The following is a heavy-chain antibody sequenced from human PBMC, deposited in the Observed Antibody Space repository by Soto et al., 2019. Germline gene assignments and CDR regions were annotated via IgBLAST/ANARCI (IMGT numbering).Heavy chain of an antibody. J-gene: IGHJ4*02. Sequence: GGSLRLSCAASGFTFSSYSMNWVRQAPGKGLEWVSAISGSGGSTYYADSVKGRFTISRDNSKNSLYLQMNSLRAEDTAVYYCAHPRFNYYDSSGYYPPGWGQGTLVTVSS. V-gene: IGHV3-23*01. CDR1: GFTFSSYS. D-gene: IGHD3-22*01. CDR3: AHPRFNYYDSSGYYPPG. CDR2: ISGSGGST.